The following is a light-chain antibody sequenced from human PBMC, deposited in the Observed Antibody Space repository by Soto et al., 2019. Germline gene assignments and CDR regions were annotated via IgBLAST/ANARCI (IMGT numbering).Light chain of an antibody. J-gene: IGLJ3*02. CDR3: LSYDSSLWV. Sequence: QAVLTQPPSVSGAPGQRVTISCTGRSSNIGAGYDVHWYQQLPGTAPKLLIYGNSDRPSGVPDRFSGSKSGTSASLAITGLQAEDEADYYCLSYDSSLWVFGGGTKVTVL. CDR2: GNS. CDR1: SSNIGAGYD. V-gene: IGLV1-40*01.